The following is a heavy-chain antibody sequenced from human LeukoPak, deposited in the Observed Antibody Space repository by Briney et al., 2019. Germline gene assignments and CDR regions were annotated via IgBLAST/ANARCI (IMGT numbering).Heavy chain of an antibody. J-gene: IGHJ4*02. V-gene: IGHV1-8*01. Sequence: ASVKVSCKTSGYRFTNFDINWVRQAPGQGLEWMGWMNPDNGNAGYAQKFQGRVSMSGDTSISTTFMVLSSLRSDDTAVYFCARGPREGGRGNYWGRGTLVIVSS. D-gene: IGHD1-26*01. CDR1: GYRFTNFD. CDR3: ARGPREGGRGNY. CDR2: MNPDNGNA.